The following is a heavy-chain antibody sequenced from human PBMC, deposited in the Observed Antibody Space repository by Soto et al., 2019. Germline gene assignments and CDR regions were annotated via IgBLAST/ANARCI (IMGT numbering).Heavy chain of an antibody. CDR2: ISSSSSTI. J-gene: IGHJ4*02. CDR1: GFTFSSYS. V-gene: IGHV3-48*02. CDR3: ARDGDMTTKIPFDY. Sequence: EVQLVESGGGLVQPGGSLRLSCAASGFTFSSYSMNWVRQAPGKGLEWVSYISSSSSTIYYADSVKGRFTISRDNGKNSLYLQMNSLRDEDTAVYYCARDGDMTTKIPFDYWGQGTLVTVSS. D-gene: IGHD4-17*01.